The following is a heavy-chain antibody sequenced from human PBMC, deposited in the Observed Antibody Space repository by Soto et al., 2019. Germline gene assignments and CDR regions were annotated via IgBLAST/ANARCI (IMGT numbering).Heavy chain of an antibody. J-gene: IGHJ4*02. CDR1: GGSLGSHD. V-gene: IGHV4-59*08. Sequence: PSETLSLTCTVPGGSLGSHDWNWFRQPPGKGLEWIGYISYSVITNYNPSLRSRVTVSVDASKNQFSLRLNSVTAADTAVYYCARHGLLGRRDGYNFDYWGQGTLVTVSS. D-gene: IGHD5-12*01. CDR3: ARHGLLGRRDGYNFDY. CDR2: ISYSVIT.